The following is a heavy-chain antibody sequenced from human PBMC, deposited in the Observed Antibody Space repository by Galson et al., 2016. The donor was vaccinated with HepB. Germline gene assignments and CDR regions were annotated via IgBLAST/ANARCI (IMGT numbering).Heavy chain of an antibody. J-gene: IGHJ6*04. CDR3: ARFIASPWNDYYYYGMGV. D-gene: IGHD1-1*01. CDR1: GFTFSSYG. CDR2: ISNDGSNK. Sequence: SLRLSCAASGFTFSSYGMHWVRQAPGKGLEWLAVISNDGSNKYFADSVKGRFTISRDNSKNTLYLQMNSLRAEDTAVYYCARFIASPWNDYYYYGMGVWGKGTTVTVSS. V-gene: IGHV3-30*19.